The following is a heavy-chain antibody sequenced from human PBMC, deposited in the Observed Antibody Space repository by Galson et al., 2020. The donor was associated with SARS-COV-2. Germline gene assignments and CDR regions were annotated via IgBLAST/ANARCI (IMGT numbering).Heavy chain of an antibody. Sequence: GESLKISCAASGFTFSSYAMHWVRQAPGKGLEWVAVISYDGSNKYYADSVKGRFTISRDNSKNTLYLQMNSLRAEDTAVYYCARNRYCSSTSCYLMGSGLCDIWGQGTMVTVSS. CDR3: ARNRYCSSTSCYLMGSGLCDI. J-gene: IGHJ3*02. CDR1: GFTFSSYA. CDR2: ISYDGSNK. D-gene: IGHD2-2*01. V-gene: IGHV3-30*01.